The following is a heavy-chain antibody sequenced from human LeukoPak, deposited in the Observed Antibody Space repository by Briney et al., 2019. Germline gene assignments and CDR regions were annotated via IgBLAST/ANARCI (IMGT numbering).Heavy chain of an antibody. D-gene: IGHD3-10*01. Sequence: GGSLRLSCAASGFTFSSYAMHWVRQAPGKGLEWVAVISYDGSNKYYADSVKGRFTISRDNSKNTLYLQMNSLRVDDTALYHCAKGKESGSGGAFGYWGQGTLVTVSS. J-gene: IGHJ4*02. CDR3: AKGKESGSGGAFGY. CDR2: ISYDGSNK. CDR1: GFTFSSYA. V-gene: IGHV3-30*04.